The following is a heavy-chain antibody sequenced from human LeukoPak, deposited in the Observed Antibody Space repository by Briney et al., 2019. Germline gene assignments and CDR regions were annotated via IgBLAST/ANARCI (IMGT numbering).Heavy chain of an antibody. J-gene: IGHJ3*02. CDR2: IKTDGSST. CDR1: GFTFSSYW. CDR3: ARDPGSSGIGAFDI. D-gene: IGHD3-10*01. V-gene: IGHV3-74*01. Sequence: GGSLRLSCAASGFTFSSYWMYWVRHAPGKGLVWVSRIKTDGSSTSYADSVKGRFTISRDNAKNTLYLQMNSLRAEDMAVYYCARDPGSSGIGAFDIWGQGTMVTVSS.